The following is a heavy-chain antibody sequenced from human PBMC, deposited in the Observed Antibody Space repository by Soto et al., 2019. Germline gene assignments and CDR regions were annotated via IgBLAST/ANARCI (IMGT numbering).Heavy chain of an antibody. D-gene: IGHD6-13*01. CDR2: ISTDGRDK. V-gene: IGHV3-30*04. J-gene: IGHJ4*02. CDR1: GFTFSSYA. Sequence: QVQLVESGGGVIQPGRSLRLSSAASGFTFSSYAMHWVRQAPGKGLEWVAVISTDGRDKYHADSVKGRFTIARDNSKNTFYLQMNSLRAEDTAVYYCAKDHDLAAAGYYFDYWGQGTLVTVSS. CDR3: AKDHDLAAAGYYFDY.